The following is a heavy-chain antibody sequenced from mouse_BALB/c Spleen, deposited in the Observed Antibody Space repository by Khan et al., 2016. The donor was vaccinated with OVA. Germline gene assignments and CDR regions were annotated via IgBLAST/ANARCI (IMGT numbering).Heavy chain of an antibody. J-gene: IGHJ3*01. CDR2: ISSGGHYT. CDR3: ARLAYYYNSEGFAY. V-gene: IGHV5-6*01. D-gene: IGHD1-1*02. Sequence: EVELVESGGDLVKTGGSLKLSCAASGFTFGTYGMSWVRQTPDKKLEWVATISSGGHYTYYIDSVKGRFTISRDNAKNILYLQMTSLRSEDTAMYYCARLAYYYNSEGFAYWGQGTLVTVSA. CDR1: GFTFGTYG.